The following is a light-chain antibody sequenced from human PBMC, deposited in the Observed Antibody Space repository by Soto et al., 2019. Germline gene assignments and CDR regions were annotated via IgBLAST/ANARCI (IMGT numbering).Light chain of an antibody. J-gene: IGKJ2*01. V-gene: IGKV3D-11*01. CDR3: HQRASWPYT. CDR2: RAS. CDR1: QGIGVS. Sequence: DIVLTQSPDTLSLSPGETATLSCRASQGIGVSLAWYQHKPGQAPRLVIYRASNRAAGVPDRFRGSGSGTDSLLTISSLEPEDIAIYFCHQRASWPYTFGQGTKLEIK.